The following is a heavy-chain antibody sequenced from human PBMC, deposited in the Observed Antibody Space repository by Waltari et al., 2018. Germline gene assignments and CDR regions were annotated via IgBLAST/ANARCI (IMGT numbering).Heavy chain of an antibody. CDR2: LHAGGAT. Sequence: EVQLVESGGGLSQPGGGLRRSCAASGFIVGYNYMIWVRQAPGKGLEWVSVLHAGGATYYEDSVKGRFTISRDNSKNTLYLQMNNLRVEDTAVYFCARAGLGSPSQWLQLFDSWGQGTLVTVSS. V-gene: IGHV3-53*03. D-gene: IGHD5-18*01. J-gene: IGHJ4*02. CDR3: ARAGLGSPSQWLQLFDS. CDR1: GFIVGYNY.